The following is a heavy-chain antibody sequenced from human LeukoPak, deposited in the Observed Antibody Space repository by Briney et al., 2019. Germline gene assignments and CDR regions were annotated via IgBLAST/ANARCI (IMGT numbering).Heavy chain of an antibody. V-gene: IGHV1-18*01. D-gene: IGHD6-13*01. CDR3: ARDLGAAAGNGNFDY. J-gene: IGHJ4*02. CDR1: GYTFTGYG. CDR2: ISAYNGNT. Sequence: ASVKVSCKASGYTFTGYGISWVRQAPGQGLEWMGWISAYNGNTNYAQKLQGRVTMTTDTSTSTAYMELRSLRSDDTAVYYCARDLGAAAGNGNFDYWGQGTLVTVSS.